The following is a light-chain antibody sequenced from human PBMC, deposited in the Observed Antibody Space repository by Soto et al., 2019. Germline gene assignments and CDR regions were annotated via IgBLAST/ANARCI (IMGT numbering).Light chain of an antibody. CDR3: TSYTSGSTLV. V-gene: IGLV2-14*01. CDR1: SSDVGGYNY. J-gene: IGLJ2*01. Sequence: QSALTQPASVSGSPGQSITISCTGTSSDVGGYNYVSWYQQHPGKAPKLMIYDVSNRPSGVSNRFSGSKSGNTASLPISGLQAVDEADYYCTSYTSGSTLVFGGGTKPTVL. CDR2: DVS.